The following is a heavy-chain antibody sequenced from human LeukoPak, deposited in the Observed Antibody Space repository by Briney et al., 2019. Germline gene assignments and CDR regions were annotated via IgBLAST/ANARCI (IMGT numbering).Heavy chain of an antibody. D-gene: IGHD3-10*01. CDR3: ARVSRITMVRGVPDY. CDR2: IYTSGST. J-gene: IGHJ4*02. CDR1: GGSISSYY. Sequence: SETLSLTCTVSGGSISSYYWSWIRQPAGKGLEWIGRIYTSGSTNYNPSLKSRVTISVDKSKNQFSLKLSSVTAADTAVYYCARVSRITMVRGVPDYWGQGTLVTVSS. V-gene: IGHV4-4*07.